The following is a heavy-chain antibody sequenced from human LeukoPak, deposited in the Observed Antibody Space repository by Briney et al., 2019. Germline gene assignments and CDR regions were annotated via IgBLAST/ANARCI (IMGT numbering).Heavy chain of an antibody. V-gene: IGHV3-48*01. Sequence: GGSLRLSCAASGFTFSSYSMNWVRQAPGKGLEWVSYISSSSSTIYYADSVKGRFTISRDNAKNSLYLQMNSLRAEDTAVYYCARGVYVGGFIAVSRPYAFDIWGQGTMVTVSP. CDR1: GFTFSSYS. J-gene: IGHJ3*02. D-gene: IGHD6-19*01. CDR2: ISSSSSTI. CDR3: ARGVYVGGFIAVSRPYAFDI.